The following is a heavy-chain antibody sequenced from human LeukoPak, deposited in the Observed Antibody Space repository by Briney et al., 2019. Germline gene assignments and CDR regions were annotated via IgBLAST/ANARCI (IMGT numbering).Heavy chain of an antibody. J-gene: IGHJ4*02. CDR2: IQYDGSEI. CDR3: ARESGAAKIGQMLNY. D-gene: IGHD3-10*02. Sequence: PGGSLRLSCAASGLMFSTSGMHWVRQAPGKGLEWVAFIQYDGSEIYYADSLKGRFTTSRDNSKNTLYLQMNSLRAEDTAVFYCARESGAAKIGQMLNYWGQGTLVTVSS. CDR1: GLMFSTSG. V-gene: IGHV3-30*02.